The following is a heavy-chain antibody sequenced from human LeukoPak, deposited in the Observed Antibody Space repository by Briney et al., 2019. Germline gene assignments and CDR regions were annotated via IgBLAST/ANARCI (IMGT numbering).Heavy chain of an antibody. D-gene: IGHD3-9*01. Sequence: GGSLRLSCAASGFTFSSNYAMTWVRQAPGKGLEWVSLLTGTGGNTYYADSLKGRFTISRDNSKNTLYLQMNSLRADDTAVYYCAKTTNSDNNWHFDLWGRGTLVTVSS. CDR1: GFTFSSNYA. V-gene: IGHV3-23*01. CDR3: AKTTNSDNNWHFDL. CDR2: LTGTGGNT. J-gene: IGHJ2*01.